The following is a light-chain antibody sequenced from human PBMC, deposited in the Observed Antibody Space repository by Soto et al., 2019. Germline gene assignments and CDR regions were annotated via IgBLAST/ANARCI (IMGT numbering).Light chain of an antibody. Sequence: QSALTQPASVSASPGQSITISCTATSNDVGFSKFVSWYQQQPGKSPQVLVYEGTKRPSGVSRRFSGSHSVNAASLTISDIHIEDEADYYCCYYATSGVVFGGGTKLTVL. J-gene: IGLJ2*01. CDR3: CYYATSGVV. CDR2: EGT. CDR1: SNDVGFSKF. V-gene: IGLV2-23*01.